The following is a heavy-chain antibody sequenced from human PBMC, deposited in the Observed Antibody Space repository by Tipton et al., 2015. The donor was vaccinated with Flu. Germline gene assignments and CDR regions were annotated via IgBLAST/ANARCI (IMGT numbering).Heavy chain of an antibody. CDR1: GFAFTSYW. CDR3: ARAVGSSSSY. J-gene: IGHJ4*02. Sequence: GSLRLSCAASGFAFTSYWMSWVRQAPGKGLEWVANIKQDGNEKYYVDSVKGRFTISRDNAKNSLYLQMNSLRAEDTAVYYCARAVGSSSSYWGQGTLVTVSS. V-gene: IGHV3-7*01. D-gene: IGHD6-6*01. CDR2: IKQDGNEK.